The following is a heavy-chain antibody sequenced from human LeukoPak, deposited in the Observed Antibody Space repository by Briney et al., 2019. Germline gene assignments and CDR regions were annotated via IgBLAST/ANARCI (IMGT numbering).Heavy chain of an antibody. CDR1: GFTFSSYS. Sequence: GGSLRLSCAASGFTFSSYSMNWVRQAPGKGLEWVSSISSSSSYIYYADSVKGRFTISRDNAKNSLYLQMNSLRAEDTAVYYCARVPKVPAELYYWGQGTLVTVSS. J-gene: IGHJ4*02. CDR2: ISSSSSYI. V-gene: IGHV3-21*01. D-gene: IGHD2-2*01. CDR3: ARVPKVPAELYY.